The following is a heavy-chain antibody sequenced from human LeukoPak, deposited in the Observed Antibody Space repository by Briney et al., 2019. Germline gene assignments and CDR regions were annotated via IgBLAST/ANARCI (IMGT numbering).Heavy chain of an antibody. CDR3: APGASGSYYFGMDV. V-gene: IGHV3-23*01. CDR2: ISGSGRST. CDR1: GITFSNYA. J-gene: IGHJ6*02. Sequence: GGSLRLSCAASGITFSNYAMSWVRQAPGKGLEWVSAISGSGRSTYYTDSVKGRFTISRDNSKNTVYLQMNSLRAEDTAVYYCAPGASGSYYFGMDVWGQGTTVTVSS. D-gene: IGHD1-26*01.